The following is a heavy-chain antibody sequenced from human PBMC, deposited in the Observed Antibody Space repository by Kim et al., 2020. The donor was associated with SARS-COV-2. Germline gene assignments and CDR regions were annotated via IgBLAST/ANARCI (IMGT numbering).Heavy chain of an antibody. CDR2: IYYSGST. Sequence: SETLSLTCTVSGGSISSSSYYWGWIRQPPGKGLEWIGSIYYSGSTYYNPSLKSRVTISVDTSKNQFSLKLSSVTAADTAVYYCARVVWTAYDSSGRTLDYWGQGTLVTVSS. V-gene: IGHV4-39*01. D-gene: IGHD3-22*01. J-gene: IGHJ4*02. CDR3: ARVVWTAYDSSGRTLDY. CDR1: GGSISSSSYY.